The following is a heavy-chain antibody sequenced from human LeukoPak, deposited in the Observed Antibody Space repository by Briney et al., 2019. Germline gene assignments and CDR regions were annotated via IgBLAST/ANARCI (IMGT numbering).Heavy chain of an antibody. CDR3: ARYSSSWYYFDY. CDR1: GXTFSHYA. D-gene: IGHD6-13*01. CDR2: IWYDESEK. Sequence: GGSLRLSCAASGXTFSHYAMHWVRQAPGKGLEWVAVIWYDESEKYYADSVKGRFTISRDNSKNALYLQMNSLRAEDTAVYFCARYSSSWYYFDYWGQGTLVTVSS. V-gene: IGHV3-33*01. J-gene: IGHJ4*02.